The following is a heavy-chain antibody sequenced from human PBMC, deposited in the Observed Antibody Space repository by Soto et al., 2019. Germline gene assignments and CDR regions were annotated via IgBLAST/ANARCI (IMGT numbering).Heavy chain of an antibody. Sequence: SETLCLTCAVSGGSISSGGYSWSWIRQPPGKGLEWIGYIYHSGSTYYNPSLKSRVTISVDRSKNQFSLKLSSVTAADTAVYYCARVSDRWGQGTLVTVS. J-gene: IGHJ5*02. V-gene: IGHV4-30-2*01. CDR2: IYHSGST. CDR1: GGSISSGGYS. CDR3: ARVSDR.